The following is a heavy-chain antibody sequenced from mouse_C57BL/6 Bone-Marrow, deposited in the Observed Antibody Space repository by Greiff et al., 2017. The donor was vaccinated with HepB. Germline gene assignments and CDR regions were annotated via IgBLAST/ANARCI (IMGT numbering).Heavy chain of an antibody. CDR3: ARHHYDYDGSYAMDY. D-gene: IGHD2-4*01. CDR2: ISNGGGST. J-gene: IGHJ4*01. CDR1: GFTFSDYY. Sequence: EVKLMESGGGLVQPGGSLKLSCAASGFTFSDYYMYWVRQTPEKRLEWVAYISNGGGSTYYPDTVKGRFTISRDNAKNTLYLQMSLLKSEDTAMYYCARHHYDYDGSYAMDYWGQGTSVTVSS. V-gene: IGHV5-12*01.